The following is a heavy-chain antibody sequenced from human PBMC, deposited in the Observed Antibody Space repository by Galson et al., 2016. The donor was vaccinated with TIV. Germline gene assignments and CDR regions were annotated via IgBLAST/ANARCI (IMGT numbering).Heavy chain of an antibody. CDR3: ARVVLYGDFHELDQ. CDR1: GGSISSGNYY. J-gene: IGHJ1*01. D-gene: IGHD4-17*01. Sequence: TLSLTCTVSGGSISSGNYYWTWIRQPAGKGLEWIGRIHTSGSTNHNPSLESRVTITGDTSKNQFSLMLKSVTVADTAVYYCARVVLYGDFHELDQWGQGTRVTVSS. CDR2: IHTSGST. V-gene: IGHV4-61*02.